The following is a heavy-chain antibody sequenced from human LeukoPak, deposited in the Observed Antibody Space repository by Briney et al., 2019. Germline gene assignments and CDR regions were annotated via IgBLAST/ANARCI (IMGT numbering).Heavy chain of an antibody. Sequence: SETLSLTCDVSGDSNRSEYFWAWIRPPPGKGLEYIGSIFHGGRTFYNPALQSRLTISEDTSKNRFSLKLSSVTTSDTAVYYCAREREYYYMDVWGKGTTVSVSS. CDR3: AREREYYYMDV. J-gene: IGHJ6*03. D-gene: IGHD1-26*01. V-gene: IGHV4-38-2*02. CDR2: IFHGGRT. CDR1: GDSNRSEYF.